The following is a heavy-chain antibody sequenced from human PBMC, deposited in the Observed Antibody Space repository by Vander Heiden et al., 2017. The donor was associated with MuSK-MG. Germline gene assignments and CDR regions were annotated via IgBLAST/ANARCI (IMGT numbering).Heavy chain of an antibody. J-gene: IGHJ3*02. D-gene: IGHD7-27*01. V-gene: IGHV3-23*01. CDR2: ITGRTGTT. CDR3: AARWGSSAFDI. Sequence: EVQLLESGGGLVQTGGSLGVSCTASGFTFRNDLMTLVRRAPGKGLECVSSITGRTGTTYYADSVKGRFTISRDRSKNTLSLQMNSLRGDDTAVYYCAARWGSSAFDIWGQGTMVTVSS. CDR1: GFTFRNDL.